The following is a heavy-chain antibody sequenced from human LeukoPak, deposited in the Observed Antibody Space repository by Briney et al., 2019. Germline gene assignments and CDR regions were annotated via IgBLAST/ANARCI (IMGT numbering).Heavy chain of an antibody. D-gene: IGHD4-23*01. CDR1: GYTFTSYY. Sequence: ASVKVSCKASGYTFTSYYTRWVRQAPGQGLEWMGIINPSGGSTSYAQKFQGRVTMTRDTSTSTVYMELSSLRSEDTAVYYCARRAIRRWWFDPWGQGTLVTVSS. V-gene: IGHV1-46*01. CDR3: ARRAIRRWWFDP. CDR2: INPSGGST. J-gene: IGHJ5*02.